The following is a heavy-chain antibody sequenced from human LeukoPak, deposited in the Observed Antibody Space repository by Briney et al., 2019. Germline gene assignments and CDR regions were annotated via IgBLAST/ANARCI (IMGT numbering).Heavy chain of an antibody. Sequence: PSETLSLTCAVSGYSISSGYYWSWIRQPAGKGLEWIGRIYTSGSTNYNPSLKSRVTISVDTSKNQFSLKLSSVTAAGTAVYYCAREQVENYDSSGFCALDIWGQGTMVTVSS. CDR1: GYSISSGYY. V-gene: IGHV4-61*02. J-gene: IGHJ3*02. CDR3: AREQVENYDSSGFCALDI. D-gene: IGHD3-22*01. CDR2: IYTSGST.